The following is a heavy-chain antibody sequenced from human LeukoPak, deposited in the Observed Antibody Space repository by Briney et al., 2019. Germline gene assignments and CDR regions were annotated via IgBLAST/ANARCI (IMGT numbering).Heavy chain of an antibody. CDR3: ARVRYPLQKPYYYYYMDV. V-gene: IGHV1-18*01. J-gene: IGHJ6*03. CDR1: GYTFTSYG. Sequence: SVKVSCKASGYTFTSYGISWVRQAPGQGLEWMGWISAYNGNTNYAQKLQGRVTMTTDTSTSTAYMELRSLRSDDTAVYYCARVRYPLQKPYYYYYMDVWGKGTTVTVSS. CDR2: ISAYNGNT. D-gene: IGHD4-11*01.